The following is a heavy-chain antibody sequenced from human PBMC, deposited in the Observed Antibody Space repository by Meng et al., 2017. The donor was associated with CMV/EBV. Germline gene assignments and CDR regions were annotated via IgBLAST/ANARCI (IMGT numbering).Heavy chain of an antibody. V-gene: IGHV3-21*01. CDR1: GFTFSSYS. CDR2: ISSSSSYI. D-gene: IGHD3-10*01. CDR3: ARLPETGSGDKDV. Sequence: GESLKISCAASGFTFSSYSMNWVRQAPGKGLEWVSSISSSSSYIYYADSVKGRFTISRDNAKNSLYLQMNSLRAEDTAVYYCARLPETGSGDKDVWGQGTTVTVSS. J-gene: IGHJ6*02.